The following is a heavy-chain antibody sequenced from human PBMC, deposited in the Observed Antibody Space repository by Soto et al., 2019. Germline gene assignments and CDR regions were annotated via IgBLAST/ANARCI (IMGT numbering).Heavy chain of an antibody. D-gene: IGHD4-17*01. J-gene: IGHJ6*02. Sequence: SETLSLTCAVSGGSISSGGYSWSWIRQPPGKGLEWIGYIYHSGSTYYNPSLKSRVTISVDRSKNQFSLKLSSVTAADTALYYCAKDLSYGDNYYFYGLDVWGQGTAVTVSS. CDR2: IYHSGST. V-gene: IGHV4-30-2*01. CDR1: GGSISSGGYS. CDR3: AKDLSYGDNYYFYGLDV.